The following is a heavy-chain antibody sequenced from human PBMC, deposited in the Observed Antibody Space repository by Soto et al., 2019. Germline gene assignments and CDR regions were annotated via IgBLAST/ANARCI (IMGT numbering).Heavy chain of an antibody. CDR3: AKVPVLLWFGGSNWFDP. CDR2: IGGGGDST. Sequence: EVQLLESGGGLVQPGGSLRLSCAASGFTFSSYAMSWVRQAPGKGLEWVSTIGGGGDSTYYADSVKGRFTISRDNSKNTLYLEMNSLRAEDTAVYYCAKVPVLLWFGGSNWFDPWGQGTLVTVSS. D-gene: IGHD3-10*01. CDR1: GFTFSSYA. V-gene: IGHV3-23*01. J-gene: IGHJ5*02.